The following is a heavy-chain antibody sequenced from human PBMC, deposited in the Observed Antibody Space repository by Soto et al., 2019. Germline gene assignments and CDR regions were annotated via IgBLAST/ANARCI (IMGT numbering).Heavy chain of an antibody. CDR1: GSSISSSGYY. D-gene: IGHD3-16*01. Sequence: PSETLSLTSTVSGSSISSSGYYWGWIRQPPGRGLEWIGSLYYNVGTYYNPSLKSRVTISADTSANQFSLMVNSVTAADTAIYYCARLPSRHWVGYWGQGTLVTVSS. J-gene: IGHJ4*02. CDR3: ARLPSRHWVGY. CDR2: LYYNVGT. V-gene: IGHV4-39*01.